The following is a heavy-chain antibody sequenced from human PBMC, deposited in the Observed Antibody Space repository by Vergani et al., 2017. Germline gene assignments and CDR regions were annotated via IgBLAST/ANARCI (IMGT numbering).Heavy chain of an antibody. D-gene: IGHD2-2*02. J-gene: IGHJ6*03. CDR3: ARVLSGQYRGYCSSTSCYKGLYYYYYMDV. CDR1: GGSFSGYY. CDR2: IKHSGST. Sequence: QVQLQQWGAGLLKPSETLSLTCAVYGGSFSGYYWSWIRQPPGKGLEWIGEIKHSGSTNYNPSLKSRVTISVDTSKNQFSLKLSSVTAADTAVYYCARVLSGQYRGYCSSTSCYKGLYYYYYMDVWGKGTTVTVSS. V-gene: IGHV4-34*01.